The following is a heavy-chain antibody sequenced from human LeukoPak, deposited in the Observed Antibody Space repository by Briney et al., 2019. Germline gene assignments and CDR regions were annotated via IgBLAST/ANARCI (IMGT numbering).Heavy chain of an antibody. D-gene: IGHD1-26*01. V-gene: IGHV3-64*01. J-gene: IGHJ4*02. CDR3: ARDSLNSGSYPRGYFDY. CDR1: GFTFSSYA. CDR2: ISSNGGST. Sequence: PGGSLRLFCAASGFTFSSYAMHWVRQAPGKGLEYVSAISSNGGSTYYANSVKGRFTTSRDNSKNTLYLQMGSLRAEDMAVYYCARDSLNSGSYPRGYFDYWGQGTLVTVSS.